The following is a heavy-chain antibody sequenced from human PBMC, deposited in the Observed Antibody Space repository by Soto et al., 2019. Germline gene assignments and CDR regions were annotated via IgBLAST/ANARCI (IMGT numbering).Heavy chain of an antibody. CDR1: GLTVSSSY. J-gene: IGHJ4*02. CDR3: ARAREPEYSSAISFDI. CDR2: IYSAGST. V-gene: IGHV3-53*01. D-gene: IGHD5-18*01. Sequence: GGSLRLSCAASGLTVSSSYMSWVRQAPGKGLQWVSVIYSAGSTYYANSVKGRFTISRDISTNMVYLQMSSLTDEDTAVYYCARAREPEYSSAISFDIWGQGAPVPVSP.